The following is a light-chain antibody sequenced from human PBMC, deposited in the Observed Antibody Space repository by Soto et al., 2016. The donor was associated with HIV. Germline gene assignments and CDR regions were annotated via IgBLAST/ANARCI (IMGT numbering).Light chain of an antibody. CDR2: DDS. CDR3: QVWDNGSDHGDVI. J-gene: IGLJ2*01. V-gene: IGLV3-21*03. Sequence: SYVLTQPPSVSVAPGKTVRITCGGNNIGTKGVHWYQQKPGQAPVLVVYDDSDRPSGIPERFSGSNSGNTATLTISRVEAGDEADYFCQVWDNGSDHGDVIFGGGTKLTVL. CDR1: NIGTKG.